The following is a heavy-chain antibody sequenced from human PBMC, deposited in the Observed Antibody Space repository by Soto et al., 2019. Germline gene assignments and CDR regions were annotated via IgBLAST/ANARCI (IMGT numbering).Heavy chain of an antibody. CDR3: ARLLYCSSTSCYAGLGWFDP. J-gene: IGHJ5*02. D-gene: IGHD2-2*01. Sequence: SETLSLTCTVSGGSISSYYWSWIRQPPGKGLEWIGYIYYSGSTNYNPSLKSRVTISVDTSKNQFSLKLSSVTAADTAVYYCARLLYCSSTSCYAGLGWFDPWGQGTLVTVSS. CDR2: IYYSGST. V-gene: IGHV4-59*01. CDR1: GGSISSYY.